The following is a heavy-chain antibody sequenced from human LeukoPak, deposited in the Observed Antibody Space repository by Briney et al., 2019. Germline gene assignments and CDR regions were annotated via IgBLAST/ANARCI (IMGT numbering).Heavy chain of an antibody. CDR1: GGSISDSSYY. CDR2: IHYSGST. CDR3: ARGLKTLYDNLTGHYKGVAYFDY. V-gene: IGHV4-39*01. J-gene: IGHJ4*02. Sequence: PSETLSLTCTVSGGSISDSSYYWGWIRQPPGKGLEWIASIHYSGSTYYNPSLKSRVTISVDTSKNQFSMKLTSVTAADTAVYYCARGLKTLYDNLTGHYKGVAYFDYWGQGTLVTVSS. D-gene: IGHD3-9*01.